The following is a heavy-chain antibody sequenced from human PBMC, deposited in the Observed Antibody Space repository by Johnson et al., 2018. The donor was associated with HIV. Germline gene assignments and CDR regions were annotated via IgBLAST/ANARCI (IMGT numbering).Heavy chain of an antibody. D-gene: IGHD3-10*02. Sequence: VQLVESGGVVVQPGGSLRLSCAASGFTFDDYTMHWVRQAPGKGLEWVSLISWDGGSTYYADSVKGRFTISRDNSKNSLYLQMNSLRTEDTALYYCANDGSGDVRGAFDIWGQGTMVTVSS. CDR3: ANDGSGDVRGAFDI. CDR2: ISWDGGST. V-gene: IGHV3-43*01. J-gene: IGHJ3*02. CDR1: GFTFDDYT.